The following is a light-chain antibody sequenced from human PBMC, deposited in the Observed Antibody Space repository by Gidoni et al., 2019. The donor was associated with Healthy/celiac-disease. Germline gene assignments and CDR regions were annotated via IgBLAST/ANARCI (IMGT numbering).Light chain of an antibody. CDR3: QQRSNWPGVT. CDR2: DAS. Sequence: EIVLTQSPATLSLSPGERATLSCRASQSVSSYFAWYQQKPGQAPRLLIYDASNRATGIPARFSGSGSGTDFTLTISSLEPEDFAVYYCQQRSNWPGVTFGGGTKVEIK. V-gene: IGKV3-11*01. J-gene: IGKJ4*01. CDR1: QSVSSY.